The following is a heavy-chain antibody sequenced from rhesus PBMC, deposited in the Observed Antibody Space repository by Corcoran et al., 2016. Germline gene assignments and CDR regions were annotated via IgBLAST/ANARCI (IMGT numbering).Heavy chain of an antibody. Sequence: QLQLQESGPGLVKPSETLSLTCAVSGYSISSGYGWSWIRQPPGKGLEWIGYISYSGSTSYNPSLMSRVTISRDTSKTQFSLKLSSVTAADTAVYYCARDGAWTPRDYWGQGVLVTVSS. J-gene: IGHJ4*01. CDR3: ARDGAWTPRDY. D-gene: IGHD1-44*02. CDR1: GYSISSGYG. V-gene: IGHV4-122*02. CDR2: ISYSGST.